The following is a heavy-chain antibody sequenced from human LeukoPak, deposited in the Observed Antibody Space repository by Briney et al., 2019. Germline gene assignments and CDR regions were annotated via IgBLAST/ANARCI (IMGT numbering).Heavy chain of an antibody. J-gene: IGHJ5*02. V-gene: IGHV1-69*05. CDR3: ARDVHGDYGSGWFGP. Sequence: ASVKVSCKTSGGTFNNSAISWVRQAPGQGLEWLGGIMPLFGTAGYAQKLQGRVTITKDESTRTVYLELTSLTSDDTAVYYCARDVHGDYGSGWFGPWGQGTLVSVSS. CDR2: IMPLFGTA. D-gene: IGHD4-17*01. CDR1: GGTFNNSA.